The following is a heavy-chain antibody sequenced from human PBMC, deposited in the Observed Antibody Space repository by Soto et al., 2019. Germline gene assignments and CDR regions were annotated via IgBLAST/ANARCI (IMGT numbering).Heavy chain of an antibody. J-gene: IGHJ5*02. CDR2: IYYSGST. CDR1: GGSISSGGYY. Sequence: PSETLSLTCTVSGGSISSGGYYWSWIRQHPGKGLEWIGYIYYSGSTYYNPSLKSRVTISVDTSKNQFSLKLSSVTAADTAVYYCARELFTEFSGYYYGSWFDPWGQGTLVTVSS. V-gene: IGHV4-31*03. D-gene: IGHD3-22*01. CDR3: ARELFTEFSGYYYGSWFDP.